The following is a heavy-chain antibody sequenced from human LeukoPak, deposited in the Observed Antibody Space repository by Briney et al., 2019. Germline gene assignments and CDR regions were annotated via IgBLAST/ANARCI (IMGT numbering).Heavy chain of an antibody. V-gene: IGHV4-59*01. J-gene: IGHJ4*02. CDR1: GGSISSYY. D-gene: IGHD3-16*01. Sequence: SETLSLTCTVSGGSISSYYWSWIRQPPGKGLEWIGYIYGRGSTNYNPSLKSRVSISADTSKNQFSLELSSVTAADTAVYYCAGDFKTLAYWGQGTRVTVSS. CDR2: IYGRGST. CDR3: AGDFKTLAY.